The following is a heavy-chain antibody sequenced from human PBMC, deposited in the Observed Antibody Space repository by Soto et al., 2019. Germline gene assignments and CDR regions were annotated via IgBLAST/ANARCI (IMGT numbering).Heavy chain of an antibody. J-gene: IGHJ4*02. CDR3: AKAMLGATRCDI. V-gene: IGHV3-23*01. CDR2: INGGGGST. CDR1: GVTFSSYA. Sequence: GGSLRLSCVDSGVTFSSYAMSWVRQAPGKGLQWVSLINGGGGSTYYADSVKGRFTISRDNSKNTLFLQMNSLSAEDTAVYFCAKAMLGATRCDIWGRGSLGTGS. D-gene: IGHD1-26*01.